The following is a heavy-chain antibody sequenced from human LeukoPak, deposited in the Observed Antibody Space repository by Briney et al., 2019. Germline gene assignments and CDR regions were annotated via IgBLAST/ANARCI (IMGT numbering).Heavy chain of an antibody. CDR2: IPYDGSNK. Sequence: GGSLRLSCAASGFTFSNYWMSWVRQAPGKGLEWVAVIPYDGSNKYYADSVKGRFTISRDNSKNTLYLQMNSLRAEDTAVYYCARVPTYTSYGPFDYWGQGTLVTVSS. V-gene: IGHV3-30*03. D-gene: IGHD5-18*01. J-gene: IGHJ4*02. CDR3: ARVPTYTSYGPFDY. CDR1: GFTFSNYW.